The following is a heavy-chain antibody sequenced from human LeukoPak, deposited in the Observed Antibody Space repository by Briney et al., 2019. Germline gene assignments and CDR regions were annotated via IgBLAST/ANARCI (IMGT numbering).Heavy chain of an antibody. J-gene: IGHJ5*02. CDR2: IYYSGST. V-gene: IGHV4-39*07. D-gene: IGHD2-2*01. CDR1: GGPISSSSYY. CDR3: ARVNLLSEGDIVVVPAAKYNWFDP. Sequence: SETLSLTCTVSGGPISSSSYYWGWIRQPPGKGLEGIGSIYYSGSTSYNPSLKRRVTISVDTSKNQFSLRLGSVTAADTAVYYCARVNLLSEGDIVVVPAAKYNWFDPWGQGTLVTVSS.